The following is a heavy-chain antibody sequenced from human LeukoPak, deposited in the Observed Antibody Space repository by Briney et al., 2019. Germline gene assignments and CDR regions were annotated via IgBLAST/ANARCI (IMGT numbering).Heavy chain of an antibody. CDR1: GYTFTGYC. J-gene: IGHJ5*02. V-gene: IGHV1-2*02. CDR3: ARRLGYCSSTSCYPGWFDP. Sequence: ASVKVSCKASGYTFTGYCMHWVRQAPGQGLEWMGWINPNSGGTNYAQKLQGRVTMTTDTSTSTAYMELRSLRSNDTAVYYCARRLGYCSSTSCYPGWFDPWGQGTLVTVSS. CDR2: INPNSGGT. D-gene: IGHD2-2*01.